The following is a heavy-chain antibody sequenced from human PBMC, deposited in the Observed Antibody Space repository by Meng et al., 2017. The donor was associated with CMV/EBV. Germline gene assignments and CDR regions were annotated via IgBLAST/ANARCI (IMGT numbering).Heavy chain of an antibody. V-gene: IGHV4-39*07. CDR3: AREDWLWFFDY. CDR2: IYYSRST. CDR1: GGSIRSSSYY. J-gene: IGHJ4*02. D-gene: IGHD5-18*01. Sequence: QRQLQESGPGLVKPSGTLSLTCTVSGGSIRSSSYYWGWIRQPPGKGLEWIGSIYYSRSTYYNPSLKSRVTISVDTSKNQFSLKLSSVTAADTAVYYCAREDWLWFFDYWGQGTLVTVSS.